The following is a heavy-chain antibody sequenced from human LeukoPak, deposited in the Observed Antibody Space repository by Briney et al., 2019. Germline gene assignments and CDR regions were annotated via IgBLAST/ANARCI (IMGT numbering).Heavy chain of an antibody. J-gene: IGHJ4*02. V-gene: IGHV1-18*01. D-gene: IGHD6-13*01. Sequence: ASVKVSCKASGYTFTSFGISWVRQAPGQGLEWMGWISVDNGNTKYAQRLQGRATMATDTSTTTAYMELRSLRSDDTAVYYCARVVAAAGTFPGRDYWGQGTLVTVSS. CDR2: ISVDNGNT. CDR3: ARVVAAAGTFPGRDY. CDR1: GYTFTSFG.